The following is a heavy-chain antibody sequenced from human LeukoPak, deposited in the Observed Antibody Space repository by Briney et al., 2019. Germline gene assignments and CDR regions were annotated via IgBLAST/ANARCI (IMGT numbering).Heavy chain of an antibody. Sequence: SETLSLTCAVYGGSFSGYYWRWIRHPPGKGLEWDGEINHSGSTNYNPSLKSRVTISVDTSKNQFSLKLSSVTAADTAVYYCARRPGAYSSSFYSQLDYWGQGTLVTVSS. D-gene: IGHD6-6*01. CDR1: GGSFSGYY. CDR2: INHSGST. J-gene: IGHJ4*02. CDR3: ARRPGAYSSSFYSQLDY. V-gene: IGHV4-34*01.